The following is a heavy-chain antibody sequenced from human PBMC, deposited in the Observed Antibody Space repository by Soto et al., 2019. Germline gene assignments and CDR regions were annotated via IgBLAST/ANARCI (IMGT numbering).Heavy chain of an antibody. J-gene: IGHJ4*02. CDR2: IYHSGRT. Sequence: QLQLQESGSGLVKPSQTLSLTCAVSVGSISIGGYSWSWIRQPQGKCLEWLGYIYHSGRTYYNPSLTSRGTISVDRAKNQCSLKLSSVTAEDTAVYYCATPGDSSGYHYHYWGQGTRVTVCS. CDR3: ATPGDSSGYHYHY. D-gene: IGHD3-22*01. CDR1: VGSISIGGYS. V-gene: IGHV4-30-2*01.